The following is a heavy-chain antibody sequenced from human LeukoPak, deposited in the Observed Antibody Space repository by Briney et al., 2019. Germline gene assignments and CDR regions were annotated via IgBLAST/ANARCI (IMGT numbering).Heavy chain of an antibody. CDR1: GYTLASYY. D-gene: IGHD3-10*01. CDR3: AARSGPIEY. J-gene: IGHJ4*02. CDR2: IKPNSGGT. V-gene: IGHV1-2*02. Sequence: ASVKVSCKAPGYTLASYYIHWVRQAPGQGLEWMGWIKPNSGGTKYAQKFQGRVTITADESTSTAYMELSSLRSEDTAVYYCAARSGPIEYWGQGTLVTVSS.